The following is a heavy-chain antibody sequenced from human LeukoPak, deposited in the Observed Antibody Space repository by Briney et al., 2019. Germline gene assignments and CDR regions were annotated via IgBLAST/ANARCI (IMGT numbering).Heavy chain of an antibody. V-gene: IGHV4-34*01. CDR3: ARHLRAGSDP. J-gene: IGHJ5*02. D-gene: IGHD3-10*01. CDR2: INHSGST. Sequence: PSETLSLTCAVYGGSFSGYYWSWIRQPPGKGLEWIGEINHSGSTNYNPSLKSRVTISVDTSKNQFSLKLSSVTAADTAVYYCARHLRAGSDPWGQGTLVTVSS. CDR1: GGSFSGYY.